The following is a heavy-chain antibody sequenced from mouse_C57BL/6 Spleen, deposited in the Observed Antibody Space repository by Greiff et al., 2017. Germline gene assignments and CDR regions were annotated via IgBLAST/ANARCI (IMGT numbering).Heavy chain of an antibody. CDR1: GFTFSSYG. V-gene: IGHV5-6*02. J-gene: IGHJ4*01. Sequence: DVMLVESGGDLVKPGGSLKLSCAASGFTFSSYGMSWVRQTPDKRLEWVATISSGGSYTYYPDSVKGRFTISRDNAKNTLYLQMSSLKSEDTAMYYCARQGYGSSEYYYAMDCWGQGTSVTVSS. CDR2: ISSGGSYT. D-gene: IGHD1-1*01. CDR3: ARQGYGSSEYYYAMDC.